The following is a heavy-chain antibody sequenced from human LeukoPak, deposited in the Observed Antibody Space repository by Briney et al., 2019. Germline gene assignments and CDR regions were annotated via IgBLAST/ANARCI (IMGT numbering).Heavy chain of an antibody. J-gene: IGHJ5*02. CDR1: GFTFSSYA. CDR3: AKGYYDFWSGYSELDP. D-gene: IGHD3-3*01. Sequence: AGGSLRLSCAASGFTFSSYAMHWVRQAPGKGLEWVAVLSYDGSNKYYADSVKGRFTISRDNSKNTLYLQMNSLRAEDTAVYYCAKGYYDFWSGYSELDPWGQGTLVTVSS. CDR2: LSYDGSNK. V-gene: IGHV3-30-3*01.